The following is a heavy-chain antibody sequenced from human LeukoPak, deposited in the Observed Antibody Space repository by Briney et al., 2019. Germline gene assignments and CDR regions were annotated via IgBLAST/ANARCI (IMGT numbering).Heavy chain of an antibody. Sequence: GGSLRLSCAASGFTFSGYPIHWVRQAPGKGLEWVAVISYDGSNKYYADSVKGRFTISRDNSKNTLYLQMNSLRAEDTAVYYCARDDGYDFWSGPFDYWGQGTLVTVSS. V-gene: IGHV3-30-3*01. CDR1: GFTFSGYP. CDR2: ISYDGSNK. D-gene: IGHD3-3*01. J-gene: IGHJ4*02. CDR3: ARDDGYDFWSGPFDY.